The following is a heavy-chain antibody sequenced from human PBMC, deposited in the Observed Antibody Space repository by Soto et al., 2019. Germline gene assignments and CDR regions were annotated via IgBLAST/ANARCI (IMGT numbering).Heavy chain of an antibody. J-gene: IGHJ4*02. CDR1: GFTFSNYW. V-gene: IGHV3-74*01. Sequence: EVQLVESGGALVQPGGSLRLSCAASGFTFSNYWMHWVRQAPGKGLVWVSRINSDGSSTNYADSAKGRFIISRDNTKNTLYLQMNSLRAEDTAVYYCARVETCSSTSCYSVFDYWGQGTLVTVSS. CDR3: ARVETCSSTSCYSVFDY. D-gene: IGHD2-2*01. CDR2: INSDGSST.